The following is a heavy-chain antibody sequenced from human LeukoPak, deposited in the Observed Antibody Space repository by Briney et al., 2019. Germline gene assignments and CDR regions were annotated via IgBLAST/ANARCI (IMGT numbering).Heavy chain of an antibody. D-gene: IGHD5-18*01. J-gene: IGHJ4*02. V-gene: IGHV3-11*01. CDR1: GFIFSGHY. CDR3: ARDLDTAMAPDY. Sequence: GGSLRLSCAASGFIFSGHYMGWIRQAPGKGLEWISYISSSGNTILYADSVQGRFTISRDNAKNSLYLQMNSLRADDTAVYYCARDLDTAMAPDYWGQGTLVTVSS. CDR2: ISSSGNTI.